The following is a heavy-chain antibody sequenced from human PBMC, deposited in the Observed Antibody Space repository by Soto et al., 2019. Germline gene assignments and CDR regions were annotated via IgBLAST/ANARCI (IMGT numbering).Heavy chain of an antibody. CDR1: GYSFSTYW. J-gene: IGHJ4*02. CDR2: IYPGDSDT. V-gene: IGHV5-51*01. Sequence: GESLKIYCKGSGYSFSTYWIGWVRQKPGKGLEWMGIIYPGDSDTIYSPSFQGQVTISADKSISTAYLQWSNLKASDTAMYYCARVAGLEPPYYFDYWGQGTLVTLSS. CDR3: ARVAGLEPPYYFDY. D-gene: IGHD1-1*01.